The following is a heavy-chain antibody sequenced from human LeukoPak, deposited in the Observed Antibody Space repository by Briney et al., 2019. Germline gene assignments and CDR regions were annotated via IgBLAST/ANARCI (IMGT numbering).Heavy chain of an antibody. CDR2: IYYSGST. CDR1: GGSISSTTYY. Sequence: PSETLSLTCTVSGGSISSTTYYWGWIRRPPGKGLEWIGSIYYSGSTYYNPSLKSRVTISVDTSKNQFSLKLSSVTAADTAVYYCARQHGSSWFFDYWGQGTLVTVSS. V-gene: IGHV4-39*01. D-gene: IGHD6-13*01. J-gene: IGHJ4*02. CDR3: ARQHGSSWFFDY.